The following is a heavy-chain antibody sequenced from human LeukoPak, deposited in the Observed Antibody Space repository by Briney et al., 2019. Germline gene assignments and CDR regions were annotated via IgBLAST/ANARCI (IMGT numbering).Heavy chain of an antibody. D-gene: IGHD6-13*01. CDR1: GYTFTSYG. V-gene: IGHV1-18*01. CDR3: ARVAAGTRTSWNRLGLYYYYYYMDV. CDR2: ISAYNGNT. Sequence: GASVKLSCKASGYTFTSYGISWVRQAPGQGLEWMGWISAYNGNTNYAQKLQGRVTMTTDTSTSTAYMELRSLRSDDTAVYYCARVAAGTRTSWNRLGLYYYYYYMDVWGKGTTVTVSS. J-gene: IGHJ6*03.